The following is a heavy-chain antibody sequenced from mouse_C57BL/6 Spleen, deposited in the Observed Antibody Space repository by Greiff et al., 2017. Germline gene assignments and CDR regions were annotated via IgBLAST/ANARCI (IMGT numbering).Heavy chain of an antibody. CDR2: IDPSDSYT. Sequence: VQLQQPGAELVMPGASVKLSCTASGFTFTSYWMHWVKQRPGQGLEWIGEIDPSDSYTNYNQKFKGKSTLTVDKPSSTAYMQLSSLTSEDSAVYYWARIDGNPFAYWGQGTLVTVSA. D-gene: IGHD2-1*01. CDR3: ARIDGNPFAY. V-gene: IGHV1-69*01. J-gene: IGHJ3*01. CDR1: GFTFTSYW.